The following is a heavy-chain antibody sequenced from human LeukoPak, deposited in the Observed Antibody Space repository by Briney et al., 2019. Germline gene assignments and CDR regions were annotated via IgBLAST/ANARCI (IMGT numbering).Heavy chain of an antibody. CDR3: AKDSRGNYYGALDI. Sequence: GSLRLSCAASGFTFSSYAMSWVRQAPGKGLEWVSAISGSGGSTYYTDSVKGRFTISRDNSKNTLYLQINSLRAEDTAVYYCAKDSRGNYYGALDIWGQGTMVTVSS. CDR1: GFTFSSYA. V-gene: IGHV3-23*01. D-gene: IGHD1-26*01. CDR2: ISGSGGST. J-gene: IGHJ3*02.